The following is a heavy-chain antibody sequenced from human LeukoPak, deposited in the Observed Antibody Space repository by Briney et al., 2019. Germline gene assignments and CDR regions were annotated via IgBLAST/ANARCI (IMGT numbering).Heavy chain of an antibody. CDR2: ISSNGGST. Sequence: GGSLRLSCSASGFTFSNYVMYWVRQAPGEGLECVSGISSNGGSTYYADSVKGRFTISRDNSKNTLYLQMSSLRVEDTAVYYCVKDSYDNTGYEYFQHWGQGTLVTGSS. CDR1: GFTFSNYV. CDR3: VKDSYDNTGYEYFQH. V-gene: IGHV3-64D*08. J-gene: IGHJ1*01. D-gene: IGHD3-16*01.